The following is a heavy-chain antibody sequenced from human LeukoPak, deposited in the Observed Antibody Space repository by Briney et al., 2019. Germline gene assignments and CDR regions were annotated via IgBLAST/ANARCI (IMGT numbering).Heavy chain of an antibody. Sequence: GGSLRLSCAASGFTFSSYSMNWVRQAPGKGLEWVSSISSSSSYIYYADSVKGRFTISRDSAKNSLYLQMNSLRAEDTAVYYCARDHYDSSGHYYVAYHYFDYWGQGTLVTVSS. CDR1: GFTFSSYS. V-gene: IGHV3-21*01. CDR3: ARDHYDSSGHYYVAYHYFDY. D-gene: IGHD3-22*01. CDR2: ISSSSSYI. J-gene: IGHJ4*02.